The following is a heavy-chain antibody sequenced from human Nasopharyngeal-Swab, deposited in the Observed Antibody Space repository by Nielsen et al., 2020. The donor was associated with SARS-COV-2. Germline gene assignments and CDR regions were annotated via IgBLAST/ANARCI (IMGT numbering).Heavy chain of an antibody. CDR1: GFTFSSYD. V-gene: IGHV3-48*01. CDR2: ISTSSSTT. CDR3: ARPLSRDSTWTTEANWFDP. Sequence: GESLKISCAASGFTFSSYDMNWVRQAPGKGLEWVSYISTSSSTTYYADSVKGRFTISRDNSENTVYLQMNSLRAEDTALYHCARPLSRDSTWTTEANWFDPWGQGTLVTVSS. D-gene: IGHD6-13*01. J-gene: IGHJ5*02.